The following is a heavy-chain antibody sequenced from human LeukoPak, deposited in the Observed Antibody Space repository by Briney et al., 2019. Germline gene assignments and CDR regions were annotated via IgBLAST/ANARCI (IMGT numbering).Heavy chain of an antibody. V-gene: IGHV4-39*07. CDR3: AGERYDFWSGYYTPLSHFDY. CDR1: GGSISSSSYY. D-gene: IGHD3-3*01. Sequence: SETLSLTCTVSGGSISSSSYYWGWIRQPPGKGLEWIGSIYYSGSTYYNPSLKSRVTISVDTSKNQFSLKLSSVTAADTAVYYCAGERYDFWSGYYTPLSHFDYWGQGTLVTVSS. J-gene: IGHJ4*02. CDR2: IYYSGST.